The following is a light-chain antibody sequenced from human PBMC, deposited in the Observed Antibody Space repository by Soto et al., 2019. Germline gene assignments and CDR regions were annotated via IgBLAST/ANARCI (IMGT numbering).Light chain of an antibody. V-gene: IGKV3-11*01. Sequence: EIVLIQSPATLSLSPGERATLSCRASQSVGSYLAWYQHKPGQAPRLLISDASNRATGIPARFSGSGSGTDFTLAISRLEPEDFAVYYCQQYGYSPRTFGQGTKVDIK. CDR3: QQYGYSPRT. CDR2: DAS. CDR1: QSVGSY. J-gene: IGKJ1*01.